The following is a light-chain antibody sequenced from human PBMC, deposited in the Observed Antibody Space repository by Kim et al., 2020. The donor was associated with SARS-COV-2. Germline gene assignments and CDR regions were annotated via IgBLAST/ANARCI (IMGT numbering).Light chain of an antibody. V-gene: IGKV3-11*01. Sequence: EIVLTQSPGTLSLSPGERASLSCRTSQSVGNYLAWYQQKYGQPPRLLIYDASKRATGIPARFSGSGSGMDFTLTISSLEPEDFAVYYCQKRSHWTATLIFGGGTKVDIK. J-gene: IGKJ4*01. CDR3: QKRSHWTATLI. CDR1: QSVGNY. CDR2: DAS.